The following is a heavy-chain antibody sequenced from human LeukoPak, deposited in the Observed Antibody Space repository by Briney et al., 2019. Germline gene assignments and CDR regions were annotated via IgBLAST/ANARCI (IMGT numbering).Heavy chain of an antibody. J-gene: IGHJ4*02. D-gene: IGHD3-16*02. CDR2: IIPIFGTA. CDR3: ALRGDVWGSYRYTSFDY. Sequence: GASVKVSCKASGGTFSSYAISWVRQAPGQGLEWMGGIIPIFGTANYAQKFQGRVTITADESTSTAYMELSSLRSEDTAVYYCALRGDVWGSYRYTSFDYWGQGTLVTVSS. V-gene: IGHV1-69*13. CDR1: GGTFSSYA.